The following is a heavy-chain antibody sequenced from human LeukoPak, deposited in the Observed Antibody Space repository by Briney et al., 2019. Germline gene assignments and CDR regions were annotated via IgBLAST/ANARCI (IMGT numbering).Heavy chain of an antibody. V-gene: IGHV3-11*01. CDR3: ARVNVGDLSALDY. CDR2: ISSSGSTI. CDR1: GFTVSSNY. J-gene: IGHJ4*02. D-gene: IGHD3-16*02. Sequence: GGSLRLSCAASGFTVSSNYMSWVRQAPGKGLEWVSYISSSGSTIYYADSVKGRFTISRDNAKNSLYLQMNSLRAEDTAVYYCARVNVGDLSALDYWGQGTLVTVSS.